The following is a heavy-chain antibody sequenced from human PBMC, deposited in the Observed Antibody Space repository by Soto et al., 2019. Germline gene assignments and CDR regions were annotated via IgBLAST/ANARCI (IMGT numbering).Heavy chain of an antibody. CDR3: ARQILSGNYYMDV. J-gene: IGHJ6*03. Sequence: SETLSLTCAVYGGSFSGYYWSWIRQPPGKGLEWIGEINHSGSTNYNPSLKSRVTISVDTSKNQFSLKLSSVTAADTAFYYCARQILSGNYYMDVWGKGTSVTVSS. CDR2: INHSGST. V-gene: IGHV4-34*01. D-gene: IGHD3-9*01. CDR1: GGSFSGYY.